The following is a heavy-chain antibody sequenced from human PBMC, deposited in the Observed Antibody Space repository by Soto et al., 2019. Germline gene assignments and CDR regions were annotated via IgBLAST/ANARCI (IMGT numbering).Heavy chain of an antibody. D-gene: IGHD3-3*01. CDR3: ARPIGNWNYYYYGMDV. CDR2: TNPNSGNT. J-gene: IGHJ6*02. CDR1: GYTFTSYD. Sequence: ASVKVSFKASGYTFTSYDINWVRQATGQGLEWMGWTNPNSGNTGYAQKFQGRVTMTRNTSISTAYMELSSLRSEDTAVYYCARPIGNWNYYYYGMDVWGQGTTVTVSS. V-gene: IGHV1-8*01.